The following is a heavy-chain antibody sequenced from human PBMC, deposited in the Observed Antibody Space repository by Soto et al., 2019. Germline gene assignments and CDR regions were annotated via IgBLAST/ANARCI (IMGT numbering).Heavy chain of an antibody. V-gene: IGHV4-39*01. Sequence: QLQLQESGPGLVKPSETLSLTCSVSGDSINSDKYYWGWIRQPPGKGLEWIGSIYFRGNTYYNPSLPTRVTISLDKSKSQFSLKLNSVTAADSAVYFCARLEGLATISYYFDFWGQGALVTASS. D-gene: IGHD3-9*01. CDR2: IYFRGNT. J-gene: IGHJ4*02. CDR3: ARLEGLATISYYFDF. CDR1: GDSINSDKYY.